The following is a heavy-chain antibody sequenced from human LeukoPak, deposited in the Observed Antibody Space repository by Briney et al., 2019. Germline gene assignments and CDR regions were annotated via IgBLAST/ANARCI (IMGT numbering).Heavy chain of an antibody. D-gene: IGHD2-15*01. J-gene: IGHJ5*02. CDR3: ARHSYCSGGSCYSSGWFDP. CDR1: GGSISSHY. CDR2: IYYSGTT. Sequence: PSETLSLTCTVSGGSISSHYWSWIRQPPGKGLEWIGYIYYSGTTNYNPSLKSRVTISVDTSKNQFSLKLSSVTAADTAVYYCARHSYCSGGSCYSSGWFDPWGQGTLVTVSS. V-gene: IGHV4-59*11.